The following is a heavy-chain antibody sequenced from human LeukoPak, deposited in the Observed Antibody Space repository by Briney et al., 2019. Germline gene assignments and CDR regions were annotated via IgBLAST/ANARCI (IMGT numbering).Heavy chain of an antibody. CDR1: GFTFSNYG. D-gene: IGHD6-19*01. CDR3: ARSIAVALPDY. Sequence: GGSLRLSCAASGFTFSNYGMHWVRQAPGKGLEWVSAISSNSLFKKYADSVKGRFTISRDNAKNSLYLQMNSLRAEDTAVYYCARSIAVALPDYWGQGTLVTVSS. V-gene: IGHV3-21*01. J-gene: IGHJ4*02. CDR2: ISSNSLFK.